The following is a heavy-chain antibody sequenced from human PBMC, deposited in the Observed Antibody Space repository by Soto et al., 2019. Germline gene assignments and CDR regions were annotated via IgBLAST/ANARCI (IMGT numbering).Heavy chain of an antibody. D-gene: IGHD3-3*01. V-gene: IGHV3-30*18. Sequence: GGSLRLSCAASGFTFSSYGMHWVRQAPGKGLEWVAVISYDGSNKYYADSVKGRFTISRDNSKNTLYLQRNSLRAEDTAVYYCAKGPSGLRFLEWLTGYYGMDVWGQGTTVTVSS. J-gene: IGHJ6*02. CDR2: ISYDGSNK. CDR1: GFTFSSYG. CDR3: AKGPSGLRFLEWLTGYYGMDV.